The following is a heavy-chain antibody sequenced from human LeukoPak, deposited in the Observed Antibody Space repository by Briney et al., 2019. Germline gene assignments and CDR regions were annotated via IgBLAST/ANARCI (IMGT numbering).Heavy chain of an antibody. Sequence: GGSLRLSCAASGFTFSSYGMHWVRQAPGKGLEWVAVMWYDGSNKYYADSVKGRFTISRDNSKNTLYLQMNSLRAEDTAVYYCAREWLASAFDIWGQGTMVTVSS. CDR3: AREWLASAFDI. V-gene: IGHV3-33*01. D-gene: IGHD3-10*01. CDR1: GFTFSSYG. CDR2: MWYDGSNK. J-gene: IGHJ3*02.